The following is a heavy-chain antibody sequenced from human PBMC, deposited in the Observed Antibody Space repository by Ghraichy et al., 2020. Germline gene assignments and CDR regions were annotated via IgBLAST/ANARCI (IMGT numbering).Heavy chain of an antibody. CDR2: IKQDGSEK. D-gene: IGHD2-2*01. CDR1: GFTFTTYW. CDR3: ARDGPVSSPTSGWFDP. J-gene: IGHJ5*02. Sequence: GGSLRLSCAASGFTFTTYWMSWLRQAPGKGLEWVANIKQDGSEKHYIDSVKGRFTISRDNTKNSLYLQMNSLRAEDTALYYCARDGPVSSPTSGWFDPWGQGTLVTVSS. V-gene: IGHV3-7*01.